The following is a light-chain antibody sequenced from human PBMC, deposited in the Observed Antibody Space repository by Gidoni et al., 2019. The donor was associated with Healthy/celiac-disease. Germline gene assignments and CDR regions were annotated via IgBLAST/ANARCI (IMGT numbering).Light chain of an antibody. V-gene: IGKV1D-8*01. CDR2: AES. Sequence: VIWMTQSPSLLSASTGDRVTISCRMSQGIISYLAWYQQKPGKAPELLIYAESTLQSEVPSRFSGSGSGTDFTLTISCLQSEDFATYYCQQYYSFPRTFGQGTKVEIK. J-gene: IGKJ1*01. CDR3: QQYYSFPRT. CDR1: QGIISY.